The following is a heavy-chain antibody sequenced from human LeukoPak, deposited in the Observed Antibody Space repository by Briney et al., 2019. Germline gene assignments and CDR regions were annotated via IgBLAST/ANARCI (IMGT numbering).Heavy chain of an antibody. V-gene: IGHV4-39*07. CDR2: IYYSGST. CDR1: GGSISSSSYY. CDR3: ARDLELERNRWNYFES. D-gene: IGHD1-1*01. Sequence: PSETLSLTCTDSGGSISSSSYYWGWIRQPPGKGLEWIGSIYYSGSTYYNPSLKSRVTISVDTSKQQFSLKLSSVTAADTDVYYCARDLELERNRWNYFESWGQGTLVTVSS. J-gene: IGHJ4*02.